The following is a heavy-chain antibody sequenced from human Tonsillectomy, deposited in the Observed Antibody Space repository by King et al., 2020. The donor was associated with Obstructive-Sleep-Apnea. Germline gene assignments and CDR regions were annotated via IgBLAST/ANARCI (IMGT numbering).Heavy chain of an antibody. Sequence: MQLQESGPGLVKPSETLSLTCTVSGGSIISNYHYWAWVRQPPGKPMEWIGSLSHTGDTYSNPSLRSRLTMSVAAPKNQFSLKLRSVTAADMATYYCARDRLVAREGAWFDPWGQGALVIISS. CDR3: ARDRLVAREGAWFDP. V-gene: IGHV4-39*07. D-gene: IGHD5-12*01. J-gene: IGHJ5*01. CDR1: GGSIISNYHY. CDR2: LSHTGDT.